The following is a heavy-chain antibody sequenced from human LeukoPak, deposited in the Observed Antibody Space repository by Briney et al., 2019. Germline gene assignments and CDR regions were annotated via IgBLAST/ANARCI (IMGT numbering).Heavy chain of an antibody. CDR1: GFTFSSCA. CDR3: ARLYSSSEY. CDR2: ISYDGSNK. D-gene: IGHD6-6*01. J-gene: IGHJ4*02. V-gene: IGHV3-30*04. Sequence: GGSLRLSCAASGFTFSSCAMHWVRQAPGKGLEWVAVISYDGSNKYYADSVKGRFTISRDNSKNTLYLQMNSLRAEDSAVYYCARLYSSSEYWGQGTLVTVSS.